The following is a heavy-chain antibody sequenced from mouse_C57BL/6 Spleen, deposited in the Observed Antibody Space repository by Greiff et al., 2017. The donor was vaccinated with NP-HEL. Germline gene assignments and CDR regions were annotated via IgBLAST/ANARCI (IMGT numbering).Heavy chain of an antibody. V-gene: IGHV1-55*01. CDR1: GYTFTSYW. J-gene: IGHJ2*01. CDR3: ARGDYDYDGEYYFDY. D-gene: IGHD2-4*01. Sequence: QVQLKQPGAELVKPGASVKMSCKASGYTFTSYWITWVKQRPGQGLEWIGDIYPGSGSTNYNEKFKSKATLTVDTSSSTAYMQLSSLTSEDSAVYYCARGDYDYDGEYYFDYWGQGTTLTVSS. CDR2: IYPGSGST.